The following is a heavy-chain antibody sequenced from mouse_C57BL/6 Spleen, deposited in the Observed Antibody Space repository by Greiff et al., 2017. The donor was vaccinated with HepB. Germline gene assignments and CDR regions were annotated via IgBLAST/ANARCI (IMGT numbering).Heavy chain of an antibody. D-gene: IGHD2-4*01. CDR2: IDPSDSYI. V-gene: IGHV1-50*01. J-gene: IGHJ3*01. Sequence: VQLQQPGAELVKPGASVKLSCKASGYTFTSYWMQWVKQRPGQGLEWIGEIDPSDSYINYNQKFKGKATLTVDTSSSTAYMQLSSLTSEDSAVYYCAREGYYDYDGRGWFAYWGQGTLVTVSA. CDR3: AREGYYDYDGRGWFAY. CDR1: GYTFTSYW.